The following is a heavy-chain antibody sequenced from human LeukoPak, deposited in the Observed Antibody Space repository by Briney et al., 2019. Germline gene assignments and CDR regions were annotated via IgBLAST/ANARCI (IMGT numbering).Heavy chain of an antibody. CDR1: GFTFSSFD. CDR3: ARGPPRGKYYYMDV. J-gene: IGHJ6*03. D-gene: IGHD1-1*01. V-gene: IGHV3-13*01. CDR2: IGSASDT. Sequence: GGTLRLSCAASGFTFSSFDMHWVRQPTGQGLEWVSTIGSASDTYYPGSVEGRFTLSRDNAKNSLYLQMNSLTAGDTAVYYCARGPPRGKYYYMDVWGKGTTVTVSS.